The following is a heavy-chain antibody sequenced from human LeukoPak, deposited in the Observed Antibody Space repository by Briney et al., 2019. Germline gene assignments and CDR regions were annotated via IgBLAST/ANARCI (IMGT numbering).Heavy chain of an antibody. V-gene: IGHV1-8*03. CDR2: MNPNSGNT. CDR3: ARGNPYYEFWSGHYYYYYYMDV. CDR1: GYTFTSYD. D-gene: IGHD3-3*01. Sequence: GASVKVSCEASGYTFTSYDINWVRQATGQGLEWMGWMNPNSGNTGYAQKFQGRVTITRNTSISTAYMELSSLRSEDTAVYYCARGNPYYEFWSGHYYYYYYMDVWGKGNTVTVSS. J-gene: IGHJ6*03.